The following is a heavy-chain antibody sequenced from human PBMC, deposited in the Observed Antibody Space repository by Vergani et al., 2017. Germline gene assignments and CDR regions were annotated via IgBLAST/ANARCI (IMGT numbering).Heavy chain of an antibody. CDR3: ARHDNPRVLRFLEWLPYFDY. Sequence: QVQLVQSGAEVKKPGASVKVSCKASGYTFTSYGISWVRQAPGQGLEWMGWISAYNGNTNYAQKLQGRVTMTTDTSTSTAYMELSSLRSEDTAMYYCARHDNPRVLRFLEWLPYFDYWGQGTLVTVSS. CDR2: ISAYNGNT. J-gene: IGHJ4*02. D-gene: IGHD3-3*01. CDR1: GYTFTSYG. V-gene: IGHV1-18*04.